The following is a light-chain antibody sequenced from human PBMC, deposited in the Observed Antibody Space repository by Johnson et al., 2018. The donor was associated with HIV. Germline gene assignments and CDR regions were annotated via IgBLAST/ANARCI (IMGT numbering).Light chain of an antibody. V-gene: IGLV1-51*01. CDR1: SSNIGNNY. Sequence: QSVLTQPPSVSAAPGQKVTISCSGSSSNIGNNYVSWYQQLPGTAPKLLIYDNNKRPSGIPDRFSGSKSGTSATLGITGLQTGDEADYYCATWDRSLSAGGVFGTGTKVTVI. CDR3: ATWDRSLSAGGV. CDR2: DNN. J-gene: IGLJ1*01.